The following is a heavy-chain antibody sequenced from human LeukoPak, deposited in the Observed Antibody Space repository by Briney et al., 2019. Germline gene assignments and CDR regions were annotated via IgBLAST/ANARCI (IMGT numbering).Heavy chain of an antibody. CDR2: ISSTSTTK. Sequence: PGGSLRLSCAASGFTFSSYWMSWVRQAPGKGLEWVSYISSTSTTKSYADSVKGRFTISRDNAKNSLYLQMTSLRAEDTAVYYCARGGAARPDYWGQGTLVTVSS. J-gene: IGHJ4*02. V-gene: IGHV3-48*01. CDR1: GFTFSSYW. CDR3: ARGGAARPDY. D-gene: IGHD6-6*01.